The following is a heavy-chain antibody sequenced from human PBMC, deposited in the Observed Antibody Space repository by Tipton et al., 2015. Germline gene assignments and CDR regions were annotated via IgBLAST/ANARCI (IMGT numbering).Heavy chain of an antibody. CDR3: ARGLLLWFGMTDD. CDR1: AYSISSDYY. Sequence: TLSLTCAVSAYSISSDYYWGWIRQPPGKGLEWIGSISHSGNTYYNPSLKSRVTISLDTPKNQFSLKLNSVTAADTAVYYCARGLLLWFGMTDDWGQGTLVIVSS. CDR2: ISHSGNT. D-gene: IGHD3-10*01. J-gene: IGHJ4*02. V-gene: IGHV4-38-2*01.